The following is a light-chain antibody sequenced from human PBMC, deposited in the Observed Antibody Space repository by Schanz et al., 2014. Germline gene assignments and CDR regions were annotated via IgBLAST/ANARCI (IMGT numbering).Light chain of an antibody. CDR3: MQALHTLRGT. CDR2: LGS. CDR1: QSLLHDNGNNY. V-gene: IGKV2-28*01. J-gene: IGKJ1*01. Sequence: DIVMTQSPLSLPVTPGEPASISCRSSQSLLHDNGNNYLDWYLQKPGQSPQVLIYLGSNRASGVPDRFRGSVSGTDFTLKINRVEAEDVGVYYCMQALHTLRGTFGQGTKVEIK.